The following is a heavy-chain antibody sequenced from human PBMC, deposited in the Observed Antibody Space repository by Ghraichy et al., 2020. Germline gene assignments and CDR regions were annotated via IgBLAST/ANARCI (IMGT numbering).Heavy chain of an antibody. D-gene: IGHD3-10*01. J-gene: IGHJ3*02. Sequence: GGSLRLSCAASGFTFDDYAMHWVRQAPGKGLEWVSGISWNSGSIGYADSVKGRFTISRDNAKNSLYLQMNSLRAEDMALYYCAKATLWFGELLGAFDIWGQGTMVTVSS. CDR3: AKATLWFGELLGAFDI. V-gene: IGHV3-9*03. CDR1: GFTFDDYA. CDR2: ISWNSGSI.